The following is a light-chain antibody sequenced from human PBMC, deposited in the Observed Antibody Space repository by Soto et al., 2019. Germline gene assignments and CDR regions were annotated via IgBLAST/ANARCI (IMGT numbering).Light chain of an antibody. CDR3: NSYTDSSTPNYV. V-gene: IGLV2-14*01. CDR2: DVN. J-gene: IGLJ1*01. CDR1: SSDIGGYNS. Sequence: QSALTQPASVSGSPGQSIAISCTGTSSDIGGYNSVSWYQQHPGKAPKLMIYDVNYRPSGVSNRFSGSKSGNTASLTISGLQAEDEADYYCNSYTDSSTPNYVFGTGTKLTVL.